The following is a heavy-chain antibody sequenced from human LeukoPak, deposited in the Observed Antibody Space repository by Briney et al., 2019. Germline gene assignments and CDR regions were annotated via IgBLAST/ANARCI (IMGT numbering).Heavy chain of an antibody. CDR1: GFTFSSYN. D-gene: IGHD3-10*01. CDR3: ARESIWFGELPAYYYYMDV. CDR2: ISSSSSYI. Sequence: GGSLRLFCAASGFTFSSYNMNWVRQAPGKGLEWVSSISSSSSYIYYADSVKGRFTISRDNAKNSLYLQMNSLRAEDTAVYYCARESIWFGELPAYYYYMDVWGKGTTVTVSS. J-gene: IGHJ6*03. V-gene: IGHV3-21*01.